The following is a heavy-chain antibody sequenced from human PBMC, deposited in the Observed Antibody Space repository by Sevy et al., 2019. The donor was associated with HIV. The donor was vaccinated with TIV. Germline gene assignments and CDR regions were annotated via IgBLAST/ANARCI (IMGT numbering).Heavy chain of an antibody. V-gene: IGHV4-59*01. CDR3: ASGSGSYYDGFHI. J-gene: IGHJ3*02. D-gene: IGHD1-26*01. CDR1: GGSISGNF. CDR2: IYYSGST. Sequence: SETLSLTCSVSGGSISGNFWTWIRQPPGKGLEWIGYIYYSGSTNSNPSLKSRVSISLDTSKNQFALRLNSVTAADTAVSYCASGSGSYYDGFHIWGQGTMVTVSS.